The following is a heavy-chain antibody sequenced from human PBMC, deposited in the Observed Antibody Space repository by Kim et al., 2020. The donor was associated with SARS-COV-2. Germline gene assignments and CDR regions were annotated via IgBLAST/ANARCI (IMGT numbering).Heavy chain of an antibody. CDR2: IDPSDSYT. Sequence: GESLKISCKGSGYSFTSYWISWVRQMPGKGLEWMGRIDPSDSYTNYSPSFQGHVTISADKSISTAYLQWSSLKASDTAMYYCATFLLYCSGGSSCWYGMDVWGQGTTVTVSS. D-gene: IGHD2-15*01. CDR1: GYSFTSYW. J-gene: IGHJ6*02. V-gene: IGHV5-10-1*01. CDR3: ATFLLYCSGGSSCWYGMDV.